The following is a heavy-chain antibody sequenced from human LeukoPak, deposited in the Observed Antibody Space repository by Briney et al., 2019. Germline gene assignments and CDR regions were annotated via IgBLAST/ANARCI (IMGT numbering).Heavy chain of an antibody. Sequence: GASVKVSCKASGYTFTSYDINWVRQAPGQGLGWVGWMNPNSGNTGYAQKFQGRVTMTRNTSISTAYMELSSLRSEDTAVYYCARGLRYSYGYPYYYYYGMDVWGQGTTVTVSS. CDR2: MNPNSGNT. V-gene: IGHV1-8*01. J-gene: IGHJ6*02. CDR1: GYTFTSYD. D-gene: IGHD5-18*01. CDR3: ARGLRYSYGYPYYYYYGMDV.